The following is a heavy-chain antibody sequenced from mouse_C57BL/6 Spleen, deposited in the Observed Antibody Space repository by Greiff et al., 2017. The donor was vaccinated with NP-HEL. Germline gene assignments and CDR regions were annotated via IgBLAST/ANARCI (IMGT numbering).Heavy chain of an antibody. Sequence: QVQLQQSGAELVKPGASVKISCKASGYAFSSYWMNWVKQRPGKGLEWIGQIYPGDGDTNYNGKFKGKATLTADKSSSTAYMQLSSLTSEDSAVYFCARSWWDGSIDYWGQGTTLTVSS. CDR2: IYPGDGDT. J-gene: IGHJ2*01. CDR1: GYAFSSYW. D-gene: IGHD1-1*02. V-gene: IGHV1-80*01. CDR3: ARSWWDGSIDY.